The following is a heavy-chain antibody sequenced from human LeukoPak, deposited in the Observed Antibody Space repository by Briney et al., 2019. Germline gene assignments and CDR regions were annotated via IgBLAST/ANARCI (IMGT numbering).Heavy chain of an antibody. J-gene: IGHJ4*02. D-gene: IGHD1-14*01. CDR2: IIPILGIA. CDR1: GGTFSSYA. V-gene: IGHV1-69*04. Sequence: ASVKVSCKASGGTFSSYAISWVRQAPGQGLEWMGRIIPILGIANYAQKFQGRVTITADKSTSTAYMELSSLRSEDTAVYYCAREGGDTPEPIDYWGQGTLVTVSS. CDR3: AREGGDTPEPIDY.